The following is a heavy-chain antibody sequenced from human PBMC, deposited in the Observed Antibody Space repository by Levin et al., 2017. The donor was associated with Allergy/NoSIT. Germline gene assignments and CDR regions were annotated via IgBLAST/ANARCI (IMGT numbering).Heavy chain of an antibody. CDR2: IYSGGST. Sequence: GGSLRLSCAASGFTVSNNYMSWVRQAPGGGLEWVSVIYSGGSTKYADSVKGRFTISRDNSKNTLYLQMNSLRAEDTALYYCARVNWGADYFDSWGQGTLVTVSS. CDR3: ARVNWGADYFDS. D-gene: IGHD7-27*01. J-gene: IGHJ4*02. V-gene: IGHV3-53*01. CDR1: GFTVSNNY.